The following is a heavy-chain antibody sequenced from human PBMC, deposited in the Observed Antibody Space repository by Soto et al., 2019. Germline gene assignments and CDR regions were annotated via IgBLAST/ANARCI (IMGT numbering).Heavy chain of an antibody. CDR2: IWYDGSNK. V-gene: IGHV3-33*01. D-gene: IGHD2-2*02. CDR3: AREWYYCSSTSCYNYYYGMDV. J-gene: IGHJ6*02. CDR1: GFTFSSYG. Sequence: GGSLRLSCAASGFTFSSYGMHWVRQAPGKGLEWVAVIWYDGSNKYYADSVKGRFTISRDNSKNTLYLQMNSLRAKDTAVYYCAREWYYCSSTSCYNYYYGMDVWGQGTTVTVSS.